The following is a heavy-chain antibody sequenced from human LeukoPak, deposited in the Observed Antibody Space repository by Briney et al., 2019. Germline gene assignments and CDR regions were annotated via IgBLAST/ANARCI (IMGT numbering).Heavy chain of an antibody. CDR1: GGSISSPTYY. D-gene: IGHD2/OR15-2a*01. Sequence: MPSETLSLTCTVSGGSISSPTYYWGWIRQPPGKGLEWIGTINYSGTYYNPSLKSRVTISVDTSKNQFSLRLSSVTAADTAVYSCASNSDLYWYFDLWGRGTLVTVSS. V-gene: IGHV4-39*07. CDR2: INYSGT. CDR3: ASNSDLYWYFDL. J-gene: IGHJ2*01.